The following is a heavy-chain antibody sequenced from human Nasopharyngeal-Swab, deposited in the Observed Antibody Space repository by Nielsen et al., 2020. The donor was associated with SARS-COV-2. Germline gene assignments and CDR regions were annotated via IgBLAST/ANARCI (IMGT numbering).Heavy chain of an antibody. D-gene: IGHD3-10*01. CDR1: GFTFSSHS. Sequence: GESLKISCAASGFTFSSHSMNWVRQAPGKGLEGVSSISSSSTYIYYAESVKGRFTISRDNAKNSLCLQMNSLRVEDTAVYYCARVLLRALGKFGEGYAFDIWGQGTMVTVSS. CDR2: ISSSSTYI. CDR3: ARVLLRALGKFGEGYAFDI. V-gene: IGHV3-21*01. J-gene: IGHJ3*02.